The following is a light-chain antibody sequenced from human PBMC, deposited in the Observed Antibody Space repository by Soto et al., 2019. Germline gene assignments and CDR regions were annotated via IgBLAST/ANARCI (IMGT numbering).Light chain of an antibody. Sequence: QCVLAQPASLSGAPGQRVTISCTGSISNIGAGYDVHWYQQLPGTAPKLLIYGNSNRPSGVPDRFSGSKSGTSASLAITGLQAEDEADYYCQSYDSSPSGYVLGTGTKVPV. J-gene: IGLJ1*01. CDR3: QSYDSSPSGYV. CDR1: ISNIGAGYD. V-gene: IGLV1-40*01. CDR2: GNS.